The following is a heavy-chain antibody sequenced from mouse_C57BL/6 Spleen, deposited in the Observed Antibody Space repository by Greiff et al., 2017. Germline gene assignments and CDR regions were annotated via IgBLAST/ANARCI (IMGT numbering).Heavy chain of an antibody. Sequence: QVQLQQPGAELVMPGASVKLSCKASGYTFTSYWMHWVKQRPGQGLEWIGEIDPSDSYTNYNQKFKGKSTLTVDKSSSTAYMQLSSLTSEDSAVYYCARSNTTVVESSWFAYWGQGTLVTVSA. CDR1: GYTFTSYW. CDR3: ARSNTTVVESSWFAY. D-gene: IGHD1-1*01. V-gene: IGHV1-69*01. J-gene: IGHJ3*01. CDR2: IDPSDSYT.